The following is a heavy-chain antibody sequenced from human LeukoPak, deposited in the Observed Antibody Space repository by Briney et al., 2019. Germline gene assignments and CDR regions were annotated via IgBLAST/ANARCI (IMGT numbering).Heavy chain of an antibody. CDR1: GFTFSSYW. J-gene: IGHJ4*02. D-gene: IGHD5-12*01. CDR3: ATSVGDGYDSN. Sequence: GGSLRLSCAASGFTFSSYWMSWARQAPGKGLEWVANIKQDGSEKYYVDSVKGRFTISRDNAKNSLYLQMNSLRAEDTAVYYCATSVGDGYDSNWGQGTLVTVSS. CDR2: IKQDGSEK. V-gene: IGHV3-7*01.